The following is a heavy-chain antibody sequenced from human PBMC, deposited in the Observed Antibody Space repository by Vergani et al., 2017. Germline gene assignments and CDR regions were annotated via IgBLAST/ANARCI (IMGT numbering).Heavy chain of an antibody. V-gene: IGHV4-59*01. Sequence: QVQLQESGPGLVKPSETLSLTCTVSGGSISSYYWSWIRQPPGKGLEWIGYIDYSGSTNYNPSLKSRVTISVDTSKNQFSLKLSSVTAADTAVYYWARGGMRYCSSTSCPSFDYWGQGTLVTVSS. J-gene: IGHJ4*02. D-gene: IGHD2-2*01. CDR3: ARGGMRYCSSTSCPSFDY. CDR2: IDYSGST. CDR1: GGSISSYY.